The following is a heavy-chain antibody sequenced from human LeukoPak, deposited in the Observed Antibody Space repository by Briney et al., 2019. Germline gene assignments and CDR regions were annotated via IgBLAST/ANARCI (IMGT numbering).Heavy chain of an antibody. CDR3: ARDREQQLVLDY. D-gene: IGHD6-13*01. J-gene: IGHJ4*02. CDR1: GFTFSDYY. V-gene: IGHV3-11*01. Sequence: GGSLRLSCAASGFTFSDYYMSWVRQAPGKGLEWVSYISSSGSTIYYADSVKGRFTISRDNAKNSLYLQMTSLRAEDTAVYYCARDREQQLVLDYWGQGTLVTVSS. CDR2: ISSSGSTI.